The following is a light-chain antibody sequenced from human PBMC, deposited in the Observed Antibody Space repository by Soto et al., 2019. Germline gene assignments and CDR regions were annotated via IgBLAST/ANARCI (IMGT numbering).Light chain of an antibody. Sequence: DVVMTQTPLYLSVAPLHGAFLSCRSSQSLLHITGETFLFWYLQKPGQSPQLLIYEVSTRVSGVPDRFSGSGSGTDFTLEISRVETDDVGIYYCMKSTQLPTTFGQGRRRAIK. CDR1: QSLLHITGETF. CDR2: EVS. CDR3: MKSTQLPTT. J-gene: IGKJ5*01. V-gene: IGKV2D-29*02.